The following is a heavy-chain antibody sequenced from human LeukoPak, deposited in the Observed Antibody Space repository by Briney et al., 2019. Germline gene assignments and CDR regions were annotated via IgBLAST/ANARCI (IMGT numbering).Heavy chain of an antibody. Sequence: GGSLRLSCAASGFTFSNAYMNWVRQAPGKGLEWVAVISYDGSNRYYADSVKGRFTISRDNSKNTLYLQMNSLRAEDTAVYYCARDPGWELRDYYFDYWGQGTLVTVSS. CDR1: GFTFSNAY. J-gene: IGHJ4*02. D-gene: IGHD1-26*01. CDR2: ISYDGSNR. V-gene: IGHV3-30-3*01. CDR3: ARDPGWELRDYYFDY.